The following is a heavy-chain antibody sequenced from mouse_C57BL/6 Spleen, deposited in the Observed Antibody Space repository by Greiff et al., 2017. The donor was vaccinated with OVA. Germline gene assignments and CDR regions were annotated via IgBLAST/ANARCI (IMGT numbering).Heavy chain of an antibody. CDR1: GYTFTDYN. V-gene: IGHV1-22*01. J-gene: IGHJ4*01. CDR3: ASGFDGYYVRAMDY. CDR2: INPNNGGT. D-gene: IGHD2-3*01. Sequence: VHVKQSGPELVKPGASVKMSCKASGYTFTDYNMHWVKQSHGKSLEWIGYINPNNGGTSYNQKFKGKATLTVNKSSSTAYMERRSLTSEDSAVYYCASGFDGYYVRAMDYWGQGTSVTVSS.